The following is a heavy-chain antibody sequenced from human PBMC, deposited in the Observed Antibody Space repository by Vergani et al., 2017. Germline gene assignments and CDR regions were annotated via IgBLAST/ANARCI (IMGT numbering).Heavy chain of an antibody. J-gene: IGHJ3*02. CDR2: INAGNGNT. D-gene: IGHD2-15*01. CDR1: GYTFTSYA. Sequence: QVQLVQSGAEVKKPGASVKVSCKASGYTFTSYAMHWVRQAPRQRLEWMGWINAGNGNTKYSQKFQGRVTMTEDTSTDTAYMELSSLRSEDTAVYYCATDRAGGVVGSHAFDIWGQGTMVTVSS. V-gene: IGHV1-3*01. CDR3: ATDRAGGVVGSHAFDI.